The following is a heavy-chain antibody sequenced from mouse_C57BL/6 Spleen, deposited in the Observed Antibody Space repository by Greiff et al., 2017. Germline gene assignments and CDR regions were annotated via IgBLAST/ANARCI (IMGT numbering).Heavy chain of an antibody. Sequence: VQLQQPGAELVMPGASVKLSCKASGYTFTSYWMHWVKQRPGQGLEWIGEIDPSDSYTNYNQKFKGKSTLTVDKSSSTAYMQLSSLTSEDSAVYYCARYHGSSYGFAYWGQGTLVTVSA. CDR3: ARYHGSSYGFAY. D-gene: IGHD1-1*01. J-gene: IGHJ3*01. CDR1: GYTFTSYW. CDR2: IDPSDSYT. V-gene: IGHV1-69*01.